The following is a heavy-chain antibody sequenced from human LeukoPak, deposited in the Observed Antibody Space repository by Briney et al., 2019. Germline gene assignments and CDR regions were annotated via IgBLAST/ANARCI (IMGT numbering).Heavy chain of an antibody. CDR2: ISSSGSTI. V-gene: IGHV3-48*03. CDR1: GFTFSSYE. D-gene: IGHD6-13*01. Sequence: GSLRLSCAASGFTFSSYEMNWVRQAPGKGLEWVSYISSSGSTIYYADSVKGRFTISRDNAKNSLYLQMNSLRAEDTAVYYCAREGIAAAGTFDYWGQGTLVTVSS. CDR3: AREGIAAAGTFDY. J-gene: IGHJ4*02.